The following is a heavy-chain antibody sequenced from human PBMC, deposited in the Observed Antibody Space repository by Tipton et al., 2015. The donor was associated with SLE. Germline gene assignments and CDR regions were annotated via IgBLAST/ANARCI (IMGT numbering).Heavy chain of an antibody. CDR2: IYTSGYT. V-gene: IGHV4-4*07. CDR3: ARDSRIDGKDV. Sequence: TLSLTCTVSGGSISNYYWSWIRQPAGKGLEWIGRIYTSGYTDYNPSLKSRVTMSVDTSKNQFSLNLNSVTAADAAVYYCARDSRIDGKDVWGQGTTVTVSS. D-gene: IGHD1-14*01. CDR1: GGSISNYY. J-gene: IGHJ6*02.